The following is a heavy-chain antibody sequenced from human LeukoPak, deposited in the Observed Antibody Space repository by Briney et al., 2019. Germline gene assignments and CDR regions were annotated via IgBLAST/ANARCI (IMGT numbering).Heavy chain of an antibody. V-gene: IGHV1-18*01. CDR3: ARELFQTYYYDSSGWSCDY. CDR2: ISAYNGNT. CDR1: GYTFTSYG. J-gene: IGHJ4*02. D-gene: IGHD3-22*01. Sequence: ASVKVSCKASGYTFTSYGITWVRQAPGQGLEWMGWISAYNGNTNYAQKLRGRVTMTTDTPTSTAYMELRSLRSDDTAVYYCARELFQTYYYDSSGWSCDYWGQGTLVTVSS.